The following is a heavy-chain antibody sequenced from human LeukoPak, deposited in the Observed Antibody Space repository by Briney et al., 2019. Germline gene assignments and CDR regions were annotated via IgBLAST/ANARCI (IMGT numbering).Heavy chain of an antibody. CDR3: ARDGYSYTDV. CDR2: IYHSGST. Sequence: SETLSLTCAVSGGSISSGGYSWSWIRQPPGKGLEWIGYIYHSGSTYYNPSLMSRVTISVDRSKNQFSLKLSSVTTADTAVYYCARDGYSYTDVWGQGILVTVSS. D-gene: IGHD5-18*01. V-gene: IGHV4-30-2*01. CDR1: GGSISSGGYS. J-gene: IGHJ4*02.